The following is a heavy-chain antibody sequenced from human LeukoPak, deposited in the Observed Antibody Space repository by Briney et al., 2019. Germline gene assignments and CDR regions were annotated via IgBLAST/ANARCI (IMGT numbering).Heavy chain of an antibody. D-gene: IGHD3-9*01. J-gene: IGHJ6*02. V-gene: IGHV1-69*04. CDR2: IIPIRDII. CDR3: ATFYDILTYGFDV. CDR1: GGSFSSYA. Sequence: SVKVSFKASGGSFSSYAISWVRQAPGQGLEWMARIIPIRDIINYAQKFQGRVTITADKSTSIVYMELSSLRSEDTAVYYCATFYDILTYGFDVWGQGTTVTVSS.